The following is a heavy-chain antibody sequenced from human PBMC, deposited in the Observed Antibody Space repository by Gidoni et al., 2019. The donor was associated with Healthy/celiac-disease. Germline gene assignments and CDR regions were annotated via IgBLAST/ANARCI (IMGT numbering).Heavy chain of an antibody. CDR1: GFTFSSYA. D-gene: IGHD4-4*01. Sequence: EVQLLESGGGLVQPGGSMRLSCAASGFTFSSYAMSWVRQAPGKGLEWVSAISGSGGSTYYADSVKGRFTNSRDNSKNTLYLQMNSLRAEDTAVYYCAKDHALSTVTRFARWGQGTLVTVSS. V-gene: IGHV3-23*01. J-gene: IGHJ4*02. CDR2: ISGSGGST. CDR3: AKDHALSTVTRFAR.